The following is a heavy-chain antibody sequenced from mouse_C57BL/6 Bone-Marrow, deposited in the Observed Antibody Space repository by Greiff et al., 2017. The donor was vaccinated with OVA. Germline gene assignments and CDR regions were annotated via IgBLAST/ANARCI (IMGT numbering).Heavy chain of an antibody. D-gene: IGHD2-1*01. CDR1: GYTFTDYY. CDR3: ARSHPPLSIYSYAMDY. Sequence: EVQLQQSGPELVKPGASVKISCKASGYTFTDYYMNWVKQSHGKSLEWIGDINPNNGGTSYNQKFKGKATLTVDKSSSTAYMELRSLTSEDSAVYYCARSHPPLSIYSYAMDYWGQGTSVTVSS. CDR2: INPNNGGT. J-gene: IGHJ4*01. V-gene: IGHV1-26*01.